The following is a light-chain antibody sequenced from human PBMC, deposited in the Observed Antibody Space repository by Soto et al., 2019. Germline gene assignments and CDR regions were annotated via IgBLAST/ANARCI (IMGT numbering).Light chain of an antibody. CDR1: QSISSNS. CDR2: DAS. V-gene: IGKV3D-20*01. J-gene: IGKJ2*01. Sequence: EIVLTQSPATLSLSPGERATLSCGASQSISSNSLAWYQQKPGLAPRLLIYDASSRATGIPDRFSGSGSGTDFTLTISRLEPEDFVVYYCQRYGSSPLYAFGQGTKLEIK. CDR3: QRYGSSPLYA.